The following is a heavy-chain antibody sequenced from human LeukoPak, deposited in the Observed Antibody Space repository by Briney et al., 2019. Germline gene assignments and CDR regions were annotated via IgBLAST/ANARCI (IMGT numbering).Heavy chain of an antibody. CDR1: GYTFTDYY. CDR3: ATGEGALVAH. V-gene: IGHV1-69-2*01. CDR2: VDPEDGET. D-gene: IGHD1-26*01. J-gene: IGHJ5*02. Sequence: ASVKVSCKASGYTFTDYYMHWVQQAPGKGLEWMGRVDPEDGETIYAQKFQGRVTMTEDTSTDTAYMELSSLRSEDTAVYYCATGEGALVAHWGQGTLVTVSS.